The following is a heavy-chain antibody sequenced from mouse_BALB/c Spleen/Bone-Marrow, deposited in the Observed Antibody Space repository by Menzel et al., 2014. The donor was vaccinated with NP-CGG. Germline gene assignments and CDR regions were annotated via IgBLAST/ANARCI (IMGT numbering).Heavy chain of an antibody. D-gene: IGHD2-12*01. CDR1: GFSLTSYG. V-gene: IGHV2-6*02. CDR3: ARSSPTTWAMDY. CDR2: IWSDGST. J-gene: IGHJ4*01. Sequence: VKVVESGPGLVAPSQRLSITCTVSGFSLTSYGVHWVRQPPGKGLEWLVVIWSDGSTTYNSALKSRLSISKDNSKSQVFLKMNSLQTDDTAMYYCARSSPTTWAMDYWGQGTSVTVSS.